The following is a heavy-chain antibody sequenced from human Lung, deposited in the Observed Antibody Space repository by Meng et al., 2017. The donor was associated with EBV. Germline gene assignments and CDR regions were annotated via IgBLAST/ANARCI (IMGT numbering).Heavy chain of an antibody. CDR1: GYTFTHHG. CDR2: ISCYNGDT. Sequence: QLQLGHSGAEVKKPGAPVRVSCKASGYTFTHHGISWIRQAPGQGLEWMGWISCYNGDTNYAQKLQGRVTMTTDTSTNTAYMDLRGLRSDDTAVYYCARDPSNTSGRYAYFDYWGQGTLVTVSS. V-gene: IGHV1-18*01. J-gene: IGHJ4*02. CDR3: ARDPSNTSGRYAYFDY. D-gene: IGHD6-19*01.